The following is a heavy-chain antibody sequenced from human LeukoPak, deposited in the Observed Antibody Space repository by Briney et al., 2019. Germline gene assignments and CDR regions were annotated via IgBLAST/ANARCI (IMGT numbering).Heavy chain of an antibody. CDR2: INSDGSST. D-gene: IGHD2-8*01. CDR1: GFTFSSYW. CDR3: AKDPDCTSGVCYTFFDY. J-gene: IGHJ4*02. V-gene: IGHV3-74*01. Sequence: GGSLRLSCAASGFTFSSYWMHWVRQAPGKGLVWVSRINSDGSSTSYADSVKGRYTISRDNAKNTLYLQMNSLRAEDTAVYYCAKDPDCTSGVCYTFFDYWGQGTLVTVSS.